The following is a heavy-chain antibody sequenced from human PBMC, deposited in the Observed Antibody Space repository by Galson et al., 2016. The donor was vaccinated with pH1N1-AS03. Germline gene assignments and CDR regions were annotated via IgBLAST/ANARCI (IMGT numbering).Heavy chain of an antibody. D-gene: IGHD3-10*01. CDR2: IIPMFGTT. V-gene: IGHV1-69*01. CDR3: ASKSPGDGYYFDD. CDR1: GGTFNSNA. Sequence: SGGTFNSNAISWVRQAPGHGLEWMGGIIPMFGTTHYALKFQGRVTITADEFATTAYMELSSPTSEDTATYYCASKSPGDGYYFDDWGQGTLVTVRS. J-gene: IGHJ4*02.